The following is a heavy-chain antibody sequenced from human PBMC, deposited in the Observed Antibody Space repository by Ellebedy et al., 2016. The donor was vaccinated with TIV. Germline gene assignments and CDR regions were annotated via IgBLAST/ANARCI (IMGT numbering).Heavy chain of an antibody. CDR3: ARHNYDSASFDP. V-gene: IGHV5-10-1*01. J-gene: IGHJ5*02. CDR2: IGPSDSYT. CDR1: GYTFTGHW. D-gene: IGHD3-22*01. Sequence: GESLKISCKGSGYTFTGHWITWVRQMPGKGQEWMGRIGPSDSYTNYSPSFRGHVTISADKSISTAYLQWSSLKASDTAIYYCARHNYDSASFDPWGQGTLVTVSS.